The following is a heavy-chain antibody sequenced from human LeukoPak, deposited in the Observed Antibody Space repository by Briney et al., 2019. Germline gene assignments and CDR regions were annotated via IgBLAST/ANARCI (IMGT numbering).Heavy chain of an antibody. CDR3: ARPDIVVVPAAVFY. J-gene: IGHJ4*02. V-gene: IGHV3-53*01. D-gene: IGHD2-2*01. Sequence: GGSLRLSCAASGFTVSSNYMSWVRQAPGKGLEWVSVIYSGGSTYYADSVKGRFTISRDNAKNSLYLQMNSLRAEDTAVYYCARPDIVVVPAAVFYWGQGTLVTVSS. CDR2: IYSGGST. CDR1: GFTVSSNY.